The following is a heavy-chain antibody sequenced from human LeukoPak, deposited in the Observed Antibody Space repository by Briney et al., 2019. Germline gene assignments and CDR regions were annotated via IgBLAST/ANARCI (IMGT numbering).Heavy chain of an antibody. CDR2: IYYSGST. CDR1: GGSISSSSYY. V-gene: IGHV4-39*07. D-gene: IGHD3-10*01. Sequence: SETLSLTCTVSGGSISSSSYYWGWIRQPPGKGLEWIGSIYYSGSTYYNPSLKSRVTISVDTSKNQFSLKLSSVTAADTAVYYCARDLSGHTMVRGVIIEDYWGQGTLVTVSS. J-gene: IGHJ4*02. CDR3: ARDLSGHTMVRGVIIEDY.